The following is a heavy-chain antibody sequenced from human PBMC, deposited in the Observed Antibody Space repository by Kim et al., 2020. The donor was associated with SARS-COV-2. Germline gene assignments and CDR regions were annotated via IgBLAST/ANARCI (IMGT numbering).Heavy chain of an antibody. CDR2: IYSGGST. D-gene: IGHD4-4*01. J-gene: IGHJ5*02. Sequence: GGSLRLSCAASGFTVSTNYMNWVRQAPGKGLEWVSLIYSGGSTYYADSVKGRFTISRDKSNNTLYLQMNSLRVEDTAVYYCARENSNYGWASSTWGQGTLVTVSS. V-gene: IGHV3-53*01. CDR1: GFTVSTNY. CDR3: ARENSNYGWASST.